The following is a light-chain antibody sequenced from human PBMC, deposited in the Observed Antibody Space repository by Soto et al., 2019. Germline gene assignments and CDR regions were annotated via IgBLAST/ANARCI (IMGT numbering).Light chain of an antibody. CDR3: AAWDDSLNGDV. CDR1: SSNIGSNT. Sequence: QSVLTQPPSASGTPGQSVTISCSGSSSNIGSNTVNWYQQLPGTAPKLLIYSNNQRPSGVPDRFSGSTSGTSASLAISGLQSEDEADYYCAAWDDSLNGDVFGTGTKLTVL. V-gene: IGLV1-44*01. J-gene: IGLJ1*01. CDR2: SNN.